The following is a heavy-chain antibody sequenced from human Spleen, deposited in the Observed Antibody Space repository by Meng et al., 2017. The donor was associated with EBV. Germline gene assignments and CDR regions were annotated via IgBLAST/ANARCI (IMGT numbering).Heavy chain of an antibody. CDR3: ARPFPSIVSPRLDPFGD. CDR2: VHYSGST. V-gene: IGHV4-39*01. Sequence: LPLQRSRPGQVEPSEAPALPCSVSGGSTRSFDYWGWVRQPPGRGLEWIGSVHYSGSTYYSPSLKSRITVSVDTSKNQFSLRLTSVTAADTAVYYCARPFPSIVSPRLDPFGDWGQGTLVTVSS. CDR1: GGSTRSFDY. J-gene: IGHJ4*02. D-gene: IGHD5/OR15-5a*01.